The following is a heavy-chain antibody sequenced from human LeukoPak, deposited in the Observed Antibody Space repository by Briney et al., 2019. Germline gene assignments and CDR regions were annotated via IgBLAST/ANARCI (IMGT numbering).Heavy chain of an antibody. CDR3: ARVRKPAFIAVAGSTFDY. J-gene: IGHJ4*02. V-gene: IGHV4-34*01. CDR1: GGSFSGYY. D-gene: IGHD6-19*01. CDR2: INHSGST. Sequence: PSETLSLTCTVYGGSFSGYYWSWIRQPPGKGLEWIGEINHSGSTNYNPSLKSRVTISVDTSKNQFSLKLSSVTAADTAEYYCARVRKPAFIAVAGSTFDYWGQGTLVTVSS.